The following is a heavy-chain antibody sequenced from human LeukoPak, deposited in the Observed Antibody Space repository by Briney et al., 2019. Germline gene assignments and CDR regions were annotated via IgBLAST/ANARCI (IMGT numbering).Heavy chain of an antibody. CDR3: AKYDVKTLSD. J-gene: IGHJ4*02. CDR1: GFTFSNYA. Sequence: GGSLRLSCAASGFTFSNYAMSWVRQAPGKGLEWVSAISSSGRTTYYADSVKGRFTISRDNAKNTLYLQSNSLRAEDTVVYYCAKYDVKTLSDWGQGTLVTVSS. D-gene: IGHD1-1*01. V-gene: IGHV3-23*01. CDR2: ISSSGRTT.